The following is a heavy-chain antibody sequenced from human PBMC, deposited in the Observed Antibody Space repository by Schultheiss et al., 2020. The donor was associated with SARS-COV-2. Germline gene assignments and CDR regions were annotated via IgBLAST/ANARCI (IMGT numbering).Heavy chain of an antibody. V-gene: IGHV3-30*04. J-gene: IGHJ3*02. D-gene: IGHD2-15*01. CDR1: GFTFSSYA. CDR2: IWYDGSNK. Sequence: GESLKISCAASGFTFSSYAMHWVRQAPGKGLEWVAVIWYDGSNKYYADSVKGRFTISRDNSKNTLNLQMNSLRPEDTAVYYCARDVVVAAPFFDIWGQGTMVTVSS. CDR3: ARDVVVAAPFFDI.